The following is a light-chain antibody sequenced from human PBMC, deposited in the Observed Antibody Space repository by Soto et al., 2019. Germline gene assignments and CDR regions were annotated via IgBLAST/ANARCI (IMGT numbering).Light chain of an antibody. J-gene: IGKJ4*01. CDR3: QQLSGYPLT. CDR1: QAISNY. CDR2: TAS. Sequence: DIHLTQSPSFLSASVGDRVTITCRASQAISNYLAWYQQTPGKVPKLLISTASTLQSGVPSRFSGSGYGTEFTLTVSSLQPEDFATYYGQQLSGYPLTFGGGTKVEMK. V-gene: IGKV1-9*01.